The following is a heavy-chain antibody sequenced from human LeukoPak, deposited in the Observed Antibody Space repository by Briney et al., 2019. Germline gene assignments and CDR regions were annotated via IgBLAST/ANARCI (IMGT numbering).Heavy chain of an antibody. CDR2: INHSGST. V-gene: IGHV4-34*01. J-gene: IGHJ4*02. Sequence: PSETLSLTCAVYGGSFSGYYWSWIRQPPGKGLEWIGEINHSGSTYYNPSLKSRVTISVDRSKNQFSLKLSSVTAADTAVYYCARGPWGDYWGQGTLVTVSS. D-gene: IGHD3-16*01. CDR3: ARGPWGDY. CDR1: GGSFSGYY.